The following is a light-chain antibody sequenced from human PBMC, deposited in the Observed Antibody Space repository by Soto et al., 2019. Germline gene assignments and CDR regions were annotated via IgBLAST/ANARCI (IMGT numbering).Light chain of an antibody. CDR1: QTVISSS. V-gene: IGKV3-20*01. CDR2: DTS. J-gene: IGKJ3*01. Sequence: EIVLAQSPGTLSLSPGERATLSCRASQTVISSSLAWYQQKPGQAPRLLIYDTSTRATGIPDRFSGSGSRTDFTLTINGLEPEDFGVYYCQQYGSSPFTFGPGTKVDLK. CDR3: QQYGSSPFT.